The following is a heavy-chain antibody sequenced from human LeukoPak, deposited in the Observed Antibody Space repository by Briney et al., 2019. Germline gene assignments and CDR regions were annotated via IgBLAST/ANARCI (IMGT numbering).Heavy chain of an antibody. Sequence: PSETLSLTCAVYGGSFSGYYWSWIRQPPGKGLEWIGEINHSGSTNYNPSLKSRVTISVDTSKSQFSLKLSSVTAADTAVYYCAREGAGENWFDPWGQGTLVTVSS. V-gene: IGHV4-34*01. CDR1: GGSFSGYY. D-gene: IGHD3-10*01. CDR3: AREGAGENWFDP. CDR2: INHSGST. J-gene: IGHJ5*02.